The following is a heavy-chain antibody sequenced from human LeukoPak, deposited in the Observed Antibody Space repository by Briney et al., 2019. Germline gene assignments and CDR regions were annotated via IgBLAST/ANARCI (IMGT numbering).Heavy chain of an antibody. J-gene: IGHJ4*02. D-gene: IGHD7-27*01. CDR1: GFKFSNHW. Sequence: GGSLRLSCAASGFKFSNHWMHWVRQSPGKGLVWVVRINNDGSDTSHADSVEGRFTISRDNAANTLYLQMSSLRVEDTAMYFCARNNWGIDEWGQGTLVTVSS. CDR2: INNDGSDT. CDR3: ARNNWGIDE. V-gene: IGHV3-74*01.